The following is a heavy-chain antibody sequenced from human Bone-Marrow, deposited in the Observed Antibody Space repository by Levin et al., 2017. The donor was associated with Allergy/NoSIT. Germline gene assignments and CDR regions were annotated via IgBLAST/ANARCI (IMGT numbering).Heavy chain of an antibody. CDR3: ARDYEGQPPASPGTRYYYYGLDV. CDR1: GFTFSDYY. D-gene: IGHD2-15*01. V-gene: IGHV3-11*01. J-gene: IGHJ6*02. Sequence: GESLKISCAASGFTFSDYYINWIRQAPGKGLEWVSFISSRNTTVFYADSVKGRFTISRDNAKKSVYLQMNSLRVEDTAVYYCARDYEGQPPASPGTRYYYYGLDVWGQGTTVTVSS. CDR2: ISSRNTTV.